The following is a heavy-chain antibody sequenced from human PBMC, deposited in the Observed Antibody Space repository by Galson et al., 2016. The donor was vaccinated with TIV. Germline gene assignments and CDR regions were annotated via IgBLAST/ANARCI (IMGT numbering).Heavy chain of an antibody. Sequence: SLRLSCAASGFTFDEYAIHWVRQAPGKGLEWVSGISWNGGVAGYADSVKGRFTISRDNAKNSLYLKMNSLRTDDTAVYFCCKGSGDAPYYFYMDVWGEGTTVIVSS. V-gene: IGHV3-9*01. CDR3: CKGSGDAPYYFYMDV. CDR2: ISWNGGVA. CDR1: GFTFDEYA. D-gene: IGHD2-21*01. J-gene: IGHJ6*03.